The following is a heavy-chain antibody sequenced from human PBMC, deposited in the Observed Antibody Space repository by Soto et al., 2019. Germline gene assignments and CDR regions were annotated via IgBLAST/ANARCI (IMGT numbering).Heavy chain of an antibody. V-gene: IGHV1-18*01. Sequence: QVQLVQSGAEVKKPGASVKVSCKASGYTFTSYGISWVRQAPGQGLEWMGWISAYNGNTNYAQKLQGRVTMTTDTSTSTAYMELRSLRSDDTAVYYCARDSIVVVPAASYYYYYGMDVWGQGTTVTVSS. CDR3: ARDSIVVVPAASYYYYYGMDV. D-gene: IGHD2-2*01. CDR1: GYTFTSYG. CDR2: ISAYNGNT. J-gene: IGHJ6*02.